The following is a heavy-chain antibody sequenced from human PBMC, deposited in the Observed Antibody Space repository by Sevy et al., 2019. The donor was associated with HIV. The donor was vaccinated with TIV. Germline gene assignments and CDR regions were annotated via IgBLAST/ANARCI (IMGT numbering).Heavy chain of an antibody. J-gene: IGHJ4*02. CDR3: AKDRIEGARKLDY. Sequence: GGSLRLSCVASGFTFSNFWMTWVRQAAGKGLEWVSSISGTGGTTYYADSVKGRFTISRDNSKNTLYIQMNSLRAEDTAVYYCAKDRIEGARKLDYWGQGTLVTVSS. CDR2: ISGTGGTT. V-gene: IGHV3-23*01. CDR1: GFTFSNFW. D-gene: IGHD1-26*01.